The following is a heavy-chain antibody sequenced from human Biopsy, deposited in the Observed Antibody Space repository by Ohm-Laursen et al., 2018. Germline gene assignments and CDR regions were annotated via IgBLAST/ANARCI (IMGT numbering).Heavy chain of an antibody. CDR3: ARVGVTAAGDQ. Sequence: SLRLSCSASGFGFDTPWMYWVRQAPGKGLDWVSLIKSDGLIISYADSVKGRFTVSRENAKNTLYLQMNNLRVEDTAVYYCARVGVTAAGDQWDQGTLVTVSS. CDR1: GFGFDTPW. V-gene: IGHV3-74*01. CDR2: IKSDGLII. D-gene: IGHD6-13*01. J-gene: IGHJ4*02.